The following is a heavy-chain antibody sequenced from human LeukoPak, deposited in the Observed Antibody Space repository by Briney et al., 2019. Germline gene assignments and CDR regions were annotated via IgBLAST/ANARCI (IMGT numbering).Heavy chain of an antibody. CDR1: GITLSNYG. J-gene: IGHJ4*02. CDR3: TKRGVVMRVFLFGFHKEAYYFDS. V-gene: IGHV3-23*01. Sequence: GGSLRLSCVVSGITLSNYGMRWVRQAPGKGLEWVAALSGSGGGTNHADSVQGRFTIYRDNPKNTLYLQINSHRAENTAVYFCTKRGVVMRVFLFGFHKEAYYFDSWGQGALVTASS. D-gene: IGHD2/OR15-2a*01. CDR2: LSGSGGGT.